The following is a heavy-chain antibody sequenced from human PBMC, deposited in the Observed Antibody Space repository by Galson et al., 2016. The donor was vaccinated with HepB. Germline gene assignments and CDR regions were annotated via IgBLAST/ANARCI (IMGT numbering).Heavy chain of an antibody. D-gene: IGHD6-13*01. CDR1: GFTFSSHA. V-gene: IGHV3-23*01. Sequence: SLRLSCAASGFTFSSHAMTWVRQAPGKGLEWVSSISGGGGSSYYAHSVQGRFTISRDKSKDTLYLQMNSLSAEDTGVYYCARDKLAGAFTGSLFEYWGQGILVTVSS. J-gene: IGHJ4*02. CDR2: ISGGGGSS. CDR3: ARDKLAGAFTGSLFEY.